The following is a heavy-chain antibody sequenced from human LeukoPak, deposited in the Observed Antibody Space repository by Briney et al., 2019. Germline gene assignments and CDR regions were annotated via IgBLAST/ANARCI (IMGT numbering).Heavy chain of an antibody. CDR3: ARVPYDSSGYLIPPTDY. V-gene: IGHV1-8*01. J-gene: IGHJ4*02. CDR2: MNPNSGNT. CDR1: GYTFTSYD. D-gene: IGHD3-22*01. Sequence: ASVKVSCKASGYTFTSYDINWVRQATGQGLEWMGWMNPNSGNTGYAQKFQGRVTMTRNTSISTAYMELSSLRSEDTAVYYCARVPYDSSGYLIPPTDYWGQGTLVTVSS.